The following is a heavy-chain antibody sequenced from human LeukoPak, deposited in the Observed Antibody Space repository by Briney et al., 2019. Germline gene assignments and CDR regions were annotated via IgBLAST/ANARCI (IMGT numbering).Heavy chain of an antibody. D-gene: IGHD3-9*01. CDR3: ARGSGRYFDWLLKFYYYYYMDV. J-gene: IGHJ6*03. CDR2: MNPNSGNT. Sequence: ASVKVSCKASGYTFTGYYMHWVRQATGQGLEWMGWMNPNSGNTGYAQKFQGRVTMTRNTSISTAYMELSSLRSEDTAVYYCARGSGRYFDWLLKFYYYYYMDVWGKGTTVTISS. V-gene: IGHV1-8*02. CDR1: GYTFTGYY.